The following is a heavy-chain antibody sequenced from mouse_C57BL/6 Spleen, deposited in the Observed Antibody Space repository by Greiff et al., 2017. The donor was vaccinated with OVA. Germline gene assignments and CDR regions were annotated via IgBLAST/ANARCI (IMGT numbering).Heavy chain of an antibody. CDR1: GYAFSSSW. CDR3: ARLTTIVTHYYAMDY. Sequence: VQLQQSGPELVKPGASVKISCKASGYAFSSSWMNWVKQRPGKGLEWIGRIYPGDGDTNYNGKFKGKATLTADKSSSTAYMQLSSLTSEDSAVYFCARLTTIVTHYYAMDYWGQGTSVTVSS. V-gene: IGHV1-82*01. D-gene: IGHD2-5*01. CDR2: IYPGDGDT. J-gene: IGHJ4*01.